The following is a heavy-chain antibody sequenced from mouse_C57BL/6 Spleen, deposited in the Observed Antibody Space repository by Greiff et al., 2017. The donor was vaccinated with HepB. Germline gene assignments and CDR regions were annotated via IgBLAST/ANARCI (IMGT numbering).Heavy chain of an antibody. V-gene: IGHV5-6*01. CDR3: ARHGTTVVVDAMDY. Sequence: EVKVVESGGDLVKPGGSLKLSCAASGFTFSSFGMSWVRQTPDKRLEWVATISSGGSYTYYPDSVKGRFTISRDNAKNTLYLQMSSLKSEDTAMYYCARHGTTVVVDAMDYWGQGTSVTVSS. CDR1: GFTFSSFG. D-gene: IGHD1-1*01. CDR2: ISSGGSYT. J-gene: IGHJ4*01.